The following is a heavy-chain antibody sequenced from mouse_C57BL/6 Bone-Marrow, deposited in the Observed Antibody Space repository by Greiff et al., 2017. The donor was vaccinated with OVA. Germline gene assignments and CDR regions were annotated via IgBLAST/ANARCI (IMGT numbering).Heavy chain of an antibody. CDR1: GYSIPSGYY. V-gene: IGHV3-6*01. Sequence: EVQLHESGPGLVKPSQSLSLTCSVTGYSIPSGYYWNWIRQFPGNKLEWMGYISYDGSKNYNPSLKNRISIARDTSKNQVFLKLNSVTTEDTATCDCARGGLPYYFDYWGQGTTLTVSS. CDR2: ISYDGSK. CDR3: ARGGLPYYFDY. D-gene: IGHD2-4*01. J-gene: IGHJ2*01.